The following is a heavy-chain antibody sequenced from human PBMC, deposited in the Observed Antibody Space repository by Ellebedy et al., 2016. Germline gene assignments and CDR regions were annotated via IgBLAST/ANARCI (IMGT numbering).Heavy chain of an antibody. CDR2: VRSKTYGGTP. J-gene: IGHJ4*02. V-gene: IGHV3-49*04. CDR3: SSGSRNDYYSDY. CDR1: GFTFSSYW. Sequence: GGSLRLSXAASGFTFSSYWMSWVRQAPGKGLEWVGFVRSKTYGGTPEYAASVKGRFTISRDDSKSIAYLQMNSLKTEDTALYYCSSGSRNDYYSDYWGQGTLVTVSS. D-gene: IGHD1-14*01.